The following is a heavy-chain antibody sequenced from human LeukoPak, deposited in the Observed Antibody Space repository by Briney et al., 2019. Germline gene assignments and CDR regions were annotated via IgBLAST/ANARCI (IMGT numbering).Heavy chain of an antibody. CDR2: ISGNGGST. Sequence: PGGSLRLSCAASGFTFSDYAITWVRQAPGKGLEWVSHISGNGGSTSYAASVKGRFTVSRDNSKNILYLQMNSLRVDDTAVYYCAKVRPFTPIAVVPEYFDYWGQGTLVAVSS. CDR3: AKVRPFTPIAVVPEYFDY. J-gene: IGHJ4*02. CDR1: GFTFSDYA. V-gene: IGHV3-23*01. D-gene: IGHD3-22*01.